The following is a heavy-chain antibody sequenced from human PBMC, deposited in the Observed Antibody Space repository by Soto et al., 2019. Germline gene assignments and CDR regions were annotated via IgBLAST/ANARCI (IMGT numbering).Heavy chain of an antibody. CDR2: INHSGST. Sequence: PSETLSLTCAVYGGSFSGYYWSWIRQPPGKGLEWIGEINHSGSTNYNPSLKSRVTISVDTSKNQFSLKLSSVTAADTAVYYCARVGPILEWLLPLAFDYWGQGTLVTVSS. D-gene: IGHD3-3*01. V-gene: IGHV4-34*01. CDR3: ARVGPILEWLLPLAFDY. J-gene: IGHJ4*02. CDR1: GGSFSGYY.